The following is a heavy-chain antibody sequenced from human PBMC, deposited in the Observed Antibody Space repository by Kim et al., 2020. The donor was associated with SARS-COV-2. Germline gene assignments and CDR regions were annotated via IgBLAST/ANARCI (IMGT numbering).Heavy chain of an antibody. J-gene: IGHJ4*02. D-gene: IGHD3-22*01. Sequence: SLKRRVTISVDTSKNQFSLKLSSVTAADTAVYYCAREGYYDSSGYYPFDYWGQGTLVTVSS. CDR3: AREGYYDSSGYYPFDY. V-gene: IGHV4-59*01.